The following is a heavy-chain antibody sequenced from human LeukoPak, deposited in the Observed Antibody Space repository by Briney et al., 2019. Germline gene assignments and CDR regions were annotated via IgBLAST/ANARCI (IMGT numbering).Heavy chain of an antibody. V-gene: IGHV4-59*08. J-gene: IGHJ3*01. D-gene: IGHD4-17*01. Sequence: SETLSLTCTVSGGPISTYYWSWIRQSPGKGLEWIGYVYYSGNTEYNPSLKSRVTISVDTSKNQFSLKLNSVTAADTAVYFCARRPSRGDNGYAFDFWGHGTVVTVSS. CDR2: VYYSGNT. CDR3: ARRPSRGDNGYAFDF. CDR1: GGPISTYY.